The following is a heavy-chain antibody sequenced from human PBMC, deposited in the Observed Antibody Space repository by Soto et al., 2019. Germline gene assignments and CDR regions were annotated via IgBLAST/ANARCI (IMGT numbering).Heavy chain of an antibody. J-gene: IGHJ6*03. CDR3: ARVDRGGYLIDYYYYYMDV. Sequence: QVQLQESGPGLVKPSQTLSLTCTVSGGSISSGGYYWSWIRQHPGKGLEWIGYIYYSGSTYYNPSLKSRVTLSVDTSKNQFSLKLSSVTAADTAVYYCARVDRGGYLIDYYYYYMDVWGKGTTVTVSS. CDR2: IYYSGST. V-gene: IGHV4-31*03. CDR1: GGSISSGGYY. D-gene: IGHD5-18*01.